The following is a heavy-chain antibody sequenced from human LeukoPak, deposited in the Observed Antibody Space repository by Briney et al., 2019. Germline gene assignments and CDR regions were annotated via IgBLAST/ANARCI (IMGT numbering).Heavy chain of an antibody. V-gene: IGHV1-18*01. CDR3: ARLKNYGDYGY. CDR2: IYSYNGNT. Sequence: ASVKVSCKASGYTFTSYGTSWVRQAPGQGLEWMGWIYSYNGNTNYAQKCQGRVTMTTDTSTSRAYGERRSLTSDDTAVYYCARLKNYGDYGYWGEGPLVTVPS. D-gene: IGHD4-17*01. CDR1: GYTFTSYG. J-gene: IGHJ4*02.